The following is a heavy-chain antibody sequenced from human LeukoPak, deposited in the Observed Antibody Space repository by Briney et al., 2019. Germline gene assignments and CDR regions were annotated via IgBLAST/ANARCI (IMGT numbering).Heavy chain of an antibody. D-gene: IGHD3-16*01. V-gene: IGHV5-51*01. CDR3: VRASGDQGGGYYHYYYMDV. CDR1: GYSFTSYW. CDR2: IYPGDSDT. J-gene: IGHJ6*03. Sequence: GESLKISCKGSGYSFTSYWIGWVRQMPGKGLEWMGIIYPGDSDTRYSPSFQGQVTISADKSISTAYLQWSSLKASDTAMYYCVRASGDQGGGYYHYYYMDVWGKGTTVTVSS.